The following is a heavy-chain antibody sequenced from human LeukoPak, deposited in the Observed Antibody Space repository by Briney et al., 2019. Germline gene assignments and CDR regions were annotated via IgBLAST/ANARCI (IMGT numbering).Heavy chain of an antibody. CDR1: GFTLSSYV. V-gene: IGHV3-23*01. Sequence: GGSLRLSCAASGFTLSSYVMSWVRQAPGKGLEWVSDISGSGGTTYYADSVKGRFTISRDNSKNTVYLQMNSLRAEDTAVYYCAKDQDWFAAAGSFDYWGQGTLVTVSS. CDR3: AKDQDWFAAAGSFDY. J-gene: IGHJ4*02. D-gene: IGHD6-13*01. CDR2: ISGSGGTT.